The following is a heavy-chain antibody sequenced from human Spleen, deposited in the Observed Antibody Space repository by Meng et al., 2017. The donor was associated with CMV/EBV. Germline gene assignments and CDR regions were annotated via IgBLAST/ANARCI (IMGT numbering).Heavy chain of an antibody. V-gene: IGHV4-34*01. CDR2: IYHSGST. CDR1: GGSFSGYS. Sequence: SETLSLTCAVYGGSFSGYSWTWFRQPPGKGLEWIGEIYHSGSTNYNPSLKSRVTISVDTSKNQFSLKLSSVTAADTAVYYCARRASSSGWSIWGQGTLVTVSS. D-gene: IGHD6-19*01. J-gene: IGHJ4*02. CDR3: ARRASSSGWSI.